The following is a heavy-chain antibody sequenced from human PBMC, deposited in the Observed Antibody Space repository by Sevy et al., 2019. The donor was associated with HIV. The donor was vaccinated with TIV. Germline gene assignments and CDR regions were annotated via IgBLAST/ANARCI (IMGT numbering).Heavy chain of an antibody. V-gene: IGHV4-38-2*02. Sequence: SETLSLTCSVSGYSMSSGYYWGWIRQPPGKGLEWIGSIYHSGGTYYNPSLKSRVTISVDTSKNQFSLKLSSVTAADTTVYYCARGELYSGGGGYCSGGSCYSGLWFDPWGQGTLVTVSS. J-gene: IGHJ5*02. CDR2: IYHSGGT. D-gene: IGHD2-15*01. CDR3: ARGELYSGGGGYCSGGSCYSGLWFDP. CDR1: GYSMSSGYY.